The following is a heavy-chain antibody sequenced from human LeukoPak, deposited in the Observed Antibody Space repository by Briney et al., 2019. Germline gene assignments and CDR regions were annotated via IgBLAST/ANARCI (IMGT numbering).Heavy chain of an antibody. CDR1: GFTFSTSW. Sequence: PGGSLRLSCAASGFTFSTSWMTWVRQAPGKGLEWVANINQDGTEKNYVDSVKGRFTISRDNAKNSLYLQMNSLRAEDTAVYYCARNMGDYWGQGTLVTVSS. CDR2: INQDGTEK. D-gene: IGHD2/OR15-2a*01. CDR3: ARNMGDY. V-gene: IGHV3-7*04. J-gene: IGHJ4*02.